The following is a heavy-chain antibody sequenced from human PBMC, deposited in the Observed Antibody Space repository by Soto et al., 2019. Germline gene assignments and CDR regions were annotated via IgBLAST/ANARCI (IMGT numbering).Heavy chain of an antibody. Sequence: SETLSLTCTVSGDSTSSYYWSWIRQPPGKGLEWIGYIYYSGGTNYNPSLKSRVTMSVDTSTNQFSLRLTSVTAADTAVYYCATSGRSGLYRNQFDYWGQGTLVTVSS. CDR2: IYYSGGT. D-gene: IGHD3-10*01. V-gene: IGHV4-59*01. J-gene: IGHJ4*02. CDR1: GDSTSSYY. CDR3: ATSGRSGLYRNQFDY.